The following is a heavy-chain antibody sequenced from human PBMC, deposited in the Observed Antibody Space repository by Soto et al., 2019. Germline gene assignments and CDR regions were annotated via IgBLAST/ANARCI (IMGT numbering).Heavy chain of an antibody. CDR3: AAYGIAAAGGY. V-gene: IGHV4-34*01. CDR1: GGSFSGYY. Sequence: SETLSLTCAVYGGSFSGYYWSWIRQPPGKGLEWIGEINHSGSTNYNPSLKSRVTISVDTSKNQFSLKLSSVTAADTAVYYCAAYGIAAAGGYWGQGTLVTVSS. D-gene: IGHD6-13*01. J-gene: IGHJ4*02. CDR2: INHSGST.